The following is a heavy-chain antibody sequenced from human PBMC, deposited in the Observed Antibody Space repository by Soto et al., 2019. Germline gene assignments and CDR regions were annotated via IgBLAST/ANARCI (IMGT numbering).Heavy chain of an antibody. V-gene: IGHV3-9*01. J-gene: IGHJ4*02. CDR2: LNWNSVTP. CDR3: VKDISGAYSGPNYDA. CDR1: GFNFGDYA. D-gene: IGHD1-26*01. Sequence: GGSLRLSCAASGFNFGDYAMHWVRQTPGQGLEWVSGLNWNSVTPGYGDSVKGRFSISRDNGKYALYLQMTSLRPEDTALYYCVKDISGAYSGPNYDAWGPGTLVTVSS.